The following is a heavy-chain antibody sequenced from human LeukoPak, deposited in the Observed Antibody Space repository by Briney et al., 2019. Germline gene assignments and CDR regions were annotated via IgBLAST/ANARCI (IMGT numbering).Heavy chain of an antibody. Sequence: GGSLRLSCAASGFTFSSYAMSWVRQAPGRGLEWVSGNSGSGGSTYYAESVKGRFTISRDNSKNTLYLRMNSLRAEDTAVYYCAKEYSSSSNDYWGQGTLVTVSS. CDR3: AKEYSSSSNDY. CDR2: NSGSGGST. CDR1: GFTFSSYA. V-gene: IGHV3-23*01. D-gene: IGHD6-6*01. J-gene: IGHJ4*02.